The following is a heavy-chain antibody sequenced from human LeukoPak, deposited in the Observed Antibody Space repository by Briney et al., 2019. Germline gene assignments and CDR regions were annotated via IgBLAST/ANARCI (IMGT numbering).Heavy chain of an antibody. CDR3: AGRLWRRDGYNLSAFDI. D-gene: IGHD5-24*01. CDR2: IYYSGST. Sequence: SETLSLTCTVSGGSISSYYWNWIRQPPGKGLEWIGYIYYSGSTNYNPSLKSRVTISVDTSKNQLSLKLSSVTAADTAVYYCAGRLWRRDGYNLSAFDIWGQGTMVTVSS. V-gene: IGHV4-59*01. CDR1: GGSISSYY. J-gene: IGHJ3*02.